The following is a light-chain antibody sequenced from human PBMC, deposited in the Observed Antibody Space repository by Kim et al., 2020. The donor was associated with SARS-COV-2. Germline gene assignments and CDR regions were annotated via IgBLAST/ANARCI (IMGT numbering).Light chain of an antibody. J-gene: IGKJ2*01. V-gene: IGKV3D-20*01. Sequence: EIVLTQSPVTLSLSPGERATLACGASQSVRSSYLAWYQQKPGLAPRLLIYDASKRATGIPDRFSGSGSGTDFTLTINRVEPEDFAVYYCQQYSHSPRTFGQGTKLEI. CDR2: DAS. CDR3: QQYSHSPRT. CDR1: QSVRSSY.